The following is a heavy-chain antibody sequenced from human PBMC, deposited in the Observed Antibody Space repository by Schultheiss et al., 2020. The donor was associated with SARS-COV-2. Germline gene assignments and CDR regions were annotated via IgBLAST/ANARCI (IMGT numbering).Heavy chain of an antibody. V-gene: IGHV3-33*01. D-gene: IGHD5-18*01. CDR1: GLSFSTYG. J-gene: IGHJ3*02. CDR3: TTDDTAMALDAFDI. Sequence: GESLKISCAASGLSFSTYGMHWVRQAPGKGLEWVALIWSDGSNKFYADSVKGRFTISRDDSKNTLYLQMNSLKTEDTAVYYCTTDDTAMALDAFDIWGQGTMVTVSS. CDR2: IWSDGSNK.